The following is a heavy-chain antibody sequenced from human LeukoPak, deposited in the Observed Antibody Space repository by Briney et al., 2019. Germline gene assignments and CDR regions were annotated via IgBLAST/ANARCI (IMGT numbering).Heavy chain of an antibody. CDR2: ISAYNGNT. CDR1: GYTFTSYG. CDR3: ARGISYSYGYYFDY. Sequence: GASVKVSCKASGYTFTSYGISWVRQAPGQALEWMGWISAYNGNTNYAQNLQGRVTMTTDTSTSTAYMELRSLRSDDTAVYYCARGISYSYGYYFDYWGQGTLVTVSS. V-gene: IGHV1-18*01. D-gene: IGHD5-18*01. J-gene: IGHJ4*02.